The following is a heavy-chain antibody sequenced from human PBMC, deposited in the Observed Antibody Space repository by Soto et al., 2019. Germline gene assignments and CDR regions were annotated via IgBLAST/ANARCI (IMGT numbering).Heavy chain of an antibody. J-gene: IGHJ4*02. Sequence: EVQLVESGGGLVQPGGSLRLSCAASGFTVSSNYMTWVRQAPGKGLEWVSVIYSGGGTYYADSVRGRFTISRDNSKNTLALQRHSLRTEDTAVYYCASIAVDGTFDYWGQGTLVTVSS. CDR1: GFTVSSNY. D-gene: IGHD6-13*01. V-gene: IGHV3-66*01. CDR2: IYSGGGT. CDR3: ASIAVDGTFDY.